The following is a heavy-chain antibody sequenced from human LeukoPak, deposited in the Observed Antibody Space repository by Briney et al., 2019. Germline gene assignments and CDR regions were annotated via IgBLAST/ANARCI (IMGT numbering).Heavy chain of an antibody. CDR3: ARSQRPYSSSWTRFDY. J-gene: IGHJ4*02. CDR2: IYPGDSDT. D-gene: IGHD6-13*01. V-gene: IGHV5-51*01. CDR1: GYSFTSYW. Sequence: KSGESLKISCKGSGYSFTSYWIGWVRQMPGKGLEWMGIIYPGDSDTRYSPSFQGQVTISADKSISTAYLQWSSLKASDTAMYYCARSQRPYSSSWTRFDYWGQGTLVTVSS.